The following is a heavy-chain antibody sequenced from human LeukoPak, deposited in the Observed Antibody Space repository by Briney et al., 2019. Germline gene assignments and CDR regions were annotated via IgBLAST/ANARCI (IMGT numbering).Heavy chain of an antibody. Sequence: GGSLRLSCAASGFTFSYYGMHLVRQAPGKGLEWVAFVQYDGGDKFYAESVKGRFTISRDNSKSTLYLHMNSLRTEDTAVYYCAKEVRDLPYDFWGQGTLVTVSS. J-gene: IGHJ4*02. D-gene: IGHD3-10*01. V-gene: IGHV3-30*02. CDR1: GFTFSYYG. CDR3: AKEVRDLPYDF. CDR2: VQYDGGDK.